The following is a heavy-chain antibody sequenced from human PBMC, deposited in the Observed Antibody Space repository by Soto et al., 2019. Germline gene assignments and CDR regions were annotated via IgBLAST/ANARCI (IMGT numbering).Heavy chain of an antibody. CDR2: ISSSGGHT. J-gene: IGHJ4*02. V-gene: IGHV3-21*06. D-gene: IGHD3-10*01. CDR3: ASLVGRSNFDS. Sequence: EVSLVESGGGLVKPGGSLRLSCVASGFIFSDYSMNWVRQAPGKGLEWVAAISSSGGHTFYADSVKGRFTIPRDDPKSSVFLQMSSLGGEDTAVYWCASLVGRSNFDSWGQGNLVTVPS. CDR1: GFIFSDYS.